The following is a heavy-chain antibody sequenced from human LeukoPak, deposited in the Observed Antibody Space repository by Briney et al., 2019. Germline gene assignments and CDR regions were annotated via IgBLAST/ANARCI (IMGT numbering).Heavy chain of an antibody. CDR1: GFTVSSNY. J-gene: IGHJ4*02. Sequence: GGSLRLSCAASGFTVSSNYMNWVRQAPGKGLEWVSVIYSGGSTYYADSVKGRFTISRDNFKNTLYLQMNSLRAEDTAVYYCARVRGSSSWYLDYWGQGTLVTVSS. CDR3: ARVRGSSSWYLDY. D-gene: IGHD6-13*01. V-gene: IGHV3-53*01. CDR2: IYSGGST.